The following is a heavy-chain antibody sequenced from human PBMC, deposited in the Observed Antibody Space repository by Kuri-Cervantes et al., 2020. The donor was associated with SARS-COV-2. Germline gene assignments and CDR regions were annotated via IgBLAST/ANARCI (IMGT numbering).Heavy chain of an antibody. D-gene: IGHD3-3*01. V-gene: IGHV4-38-2*01. CDR2: IYHSGST. J-gene: IGHJ3*02. Sequence: GSLRLSCAVSGYSISSGYYWGWIRQPPGKGLEWIGSIYHSGSTYYNPSLKSRVTISVDTSKNQFSLKLTSVTAADTAVYYCARTITIFGVGRAFDIWGQGTMVTVSS. CDR3: ARTITIFGVGRAFDI. CDR1: GYSISSGYY.